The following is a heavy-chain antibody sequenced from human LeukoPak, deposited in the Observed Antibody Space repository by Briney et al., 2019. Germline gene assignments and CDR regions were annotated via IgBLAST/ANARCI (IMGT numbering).Heavy chain of an antibody. J-gene: IGHJ4*02. CDR1: GGSISSSNW. Sequence: SGTLSLTCAVSGGSISSSNWWSWVRQPPGKGLEWIGEIYHCGSTNYNPSLKSRVTISVDKSKNQFSLKLSSVTAADTAVYYCARQYSSGLTGFDYWGQGTLVTVSS. CDR3: ARQYSSGLTGFDY. V-gene: IGHV4-4*02. CDR2: IYHCGST. D-gene: IGHD6-19*01.